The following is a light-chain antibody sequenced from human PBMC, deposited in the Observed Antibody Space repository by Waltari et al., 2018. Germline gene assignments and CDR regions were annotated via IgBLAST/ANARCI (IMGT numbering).Light chain of an antibody. CDR1: QSVDTK. J-gene: IGKJ2*01. Sequence: EVVMTQSPATLSVSPGERATLSCRASQSVDTKLAWYQHKAVQAPRLLIYGASSRATGIPARFSGSGSGTEFTLTISSVQSEDFAVYYCQQYNNWPPNTFGQGTKLEIK. V-gene: IGKV3-15*01. CDR2: GAS. CDR3: QQYNNWPPNT.